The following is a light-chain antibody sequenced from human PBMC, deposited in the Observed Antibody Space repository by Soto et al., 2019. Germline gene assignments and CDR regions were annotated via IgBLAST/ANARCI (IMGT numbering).Light chain of an antibody. CDR3: QKYNSATFT. CDR2: AAS. J-gene: IGKJ3*01. Sequence: IQMTQSPSSLSASVGDRVTITCRASQRISNYLAWYQQTPGKVPKLLIYAASTLQSGVPSRFSGSGSGTELTLTISSLQPEDVETDYCQKYNSATFTFXPGTKADIK. CDR1: QRISNY. V-gene: IGKV1-27*01.